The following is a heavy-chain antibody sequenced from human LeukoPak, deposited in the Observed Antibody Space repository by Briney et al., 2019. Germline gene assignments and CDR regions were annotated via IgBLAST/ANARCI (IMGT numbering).Heavy chain of an antibody. V-gene: IGHV3-48*02. CDR2: IRTTAEGAKYA. CDR3: ATDQRYAFDY. CDR1: GFSFTDYP. D-gene: IGHD3-9*01. Sequence: GGSLRLSCAPSGFSFTDYPMNWVRQAPGKGLEWISNIRTTAEGAKYAYYADSVKGRVTISRDDGKNTLYLHMNSLRDDDAAVYYCATDQRYAFDYWGQGILVTVSS. J-gene: IGHJ4*02.